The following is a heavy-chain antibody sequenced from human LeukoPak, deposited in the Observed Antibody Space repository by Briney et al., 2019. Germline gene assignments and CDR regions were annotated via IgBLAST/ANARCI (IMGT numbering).Heavy chain of an antibody. CDR2: ISGSGGST. V-gene: IGHV3-23*01. CDR1: GFTFSSYG. CDR3: ARVRGAFDI. Sequence: GGSLRLSCAASGFTFSSYGMHWVRQAPGKGLEWVSAISGSGGSTYYADSVKGRFTISRDNSKNTLYLQMNSLRAEDTAGYYCARVRGAFDIWGQGTMVTVSS. D-gene: IGHD3-16*01. J-gene: IGHJ3*02.